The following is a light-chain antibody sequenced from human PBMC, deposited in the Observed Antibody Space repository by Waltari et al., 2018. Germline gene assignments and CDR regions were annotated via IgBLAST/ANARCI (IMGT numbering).Light chain of an antibody. CDR3: QLYNSYSYT. J-gene: IGKJ2*01. V-gene: IGKV1-5*03. CDR1: QSISNW. CDR2: KAS. Sequence: DIQMTQSPSTLSASVGDRVTLTCRASQSISNWLAWYQQRPGKAPKLLIYKASSLESGVPSRFSGSGSGTEFTLTITSLQPDDFATYYCQLYNSYSYTFGQGTKLEIK.